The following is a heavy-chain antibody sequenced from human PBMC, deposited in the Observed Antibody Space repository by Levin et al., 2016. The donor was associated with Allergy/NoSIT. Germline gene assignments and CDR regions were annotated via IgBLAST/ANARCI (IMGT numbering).Heavy chain of an antibody. CDR1: GYAFTGYY. J-gene: IGHJ4*02. CDR2: VSPYNGNT. V-gene: IGHV1-18*04. D-gene: IGHD3-10*01. Sequence: ASVKVSCKASGYAFTGYYMNWMRQAPGQGLEWMGWVSPYNGNTNYAQRLQGRVTMTTDTSTGTAYIELRSLTSDDTAVYYCARDGRGFGSGRPLDYWGQGTLITVSS. CDR3: ARDGRGFGSGRPLDY.